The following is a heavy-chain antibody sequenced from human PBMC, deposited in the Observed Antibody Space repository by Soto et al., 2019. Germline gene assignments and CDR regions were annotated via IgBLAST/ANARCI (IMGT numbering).Heavy chain of an antibody. CDR1: GGLIIGDD. D-gene: IGHD2-21*02. Sequence: SETLCLTCTGSGGLIIGDDWSWSRQPPGKGLEWIGYMYNTGSTVYNPSFKSRVTISVDTSKNQFSLKLNSVTAADTAVYYCARDLWGYCGTACXPLDVWGQGTTVT. CDR3: ARDLWGYCGTACXPLDV. V-gene: IGHV4-59*01. CDR2: MYNTGST. J-gene: IGHJ6*02.